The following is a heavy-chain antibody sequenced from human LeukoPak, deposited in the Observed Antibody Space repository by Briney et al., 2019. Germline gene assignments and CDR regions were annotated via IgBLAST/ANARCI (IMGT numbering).Heavy chain of an antibody. V-gene: IGHV3-48*03. CDR3: AKPRPSYSSSWYDH. J-gene: IGHJ5*02. Sequence: GGSLRLSCAASGFTFSSYEMNWVRQAQGKGLEWVSYISGSGNTRYQAESGKGRFTISRDNAKNSLDLQMNSLRAEDTAIYYCAKPRPSYSSSWYDHWGQGTLVTVSS. CDR2: ISGSGNTR. CDR1: GFTFSSYE. D-gene: IGHD6-13*01.